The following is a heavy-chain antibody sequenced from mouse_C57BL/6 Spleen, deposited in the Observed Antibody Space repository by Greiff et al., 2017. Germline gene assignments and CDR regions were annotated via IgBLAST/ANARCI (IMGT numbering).Heavy chain of an antibody. CDR3: ARGGKGWYVDV. J-gene: IGHJ1*03. CDR2: IDPNSGGT. Sequence: QVQLQQPGAELVKPGASVTLSCKASGYTFTSYWMHWVKQRPGRGLEWIGWIDPNSGGTTYNEKFKSKGTLTVDKPSRTAYMLLRRLRWEGSAVYFCARGGKGWYVDVWGTGTTVTVSS. CDR1: GYTFTSYW. V-gene: IGHV1-72*01.